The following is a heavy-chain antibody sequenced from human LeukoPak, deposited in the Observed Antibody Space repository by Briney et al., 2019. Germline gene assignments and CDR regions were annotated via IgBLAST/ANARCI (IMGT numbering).Heavy chain of an antibody. V-gene: IGHV1-2*04. CDR1: GYTFTGYY. D-gene: IGHD2-15*01. J-gene: IGHJ3*02. CDR3: ARAGDIVVGAFDI. CDR2: INPNSGGT. Sequence: ASVKVSCKASGYTFTGYYMHWVRQAPGQGLEWMGWINPNSGGTNYAQKFQGWVTMTRDTSISTAYMELSRLRSDDTAVYYCARAGDIVVGAFDIWGQGTMVTVSS.